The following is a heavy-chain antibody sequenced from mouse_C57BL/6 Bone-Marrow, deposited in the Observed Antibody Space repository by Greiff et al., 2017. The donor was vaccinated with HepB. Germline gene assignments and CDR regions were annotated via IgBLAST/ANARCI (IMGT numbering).Heavy chain of an antibody. CDR1: GFTFSTSG. D-gene: IGHD2-14*01. CDR2: INTGGTYT. CDR3: ARDRFDYYFDY. J-gene: IGHJ2*01. Sequence: EVQVVESGGDLVKPGGSLKLSCAASGFTFSTSGMSWVRQTPDKRLEWVATINTGGTYTDYANSVRGRFTISRDTAKNTQFLLMSSLKSEDSAIYYCARDRFDYYFDYWGQGTTLTVTS. V-gene: IGHV5-6*01.